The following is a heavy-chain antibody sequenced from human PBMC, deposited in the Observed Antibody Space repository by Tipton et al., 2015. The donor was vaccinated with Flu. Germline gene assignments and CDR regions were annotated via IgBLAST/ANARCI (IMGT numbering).Heavy chain of an antibody. CDR2: IHYSGSP. CDR3: ARRDYSNYVSDPKNWFDP. Sequence: GLVKPSETLSLICTVSGGSIRSFSWSWIRQPPGKGLEWIGNIHYSGSPHYNPSLKSRVTISVDTSKNQFSLRVSSVTAADTAVYYCARRDYSNYVSDPKNWFDPWGQGTLVTVSS. V-gene: IGHV4-59*08. D-gene: IGHD4-11*01. J-gene: IGHJ5*02. CDR1: GGSIRSFS.